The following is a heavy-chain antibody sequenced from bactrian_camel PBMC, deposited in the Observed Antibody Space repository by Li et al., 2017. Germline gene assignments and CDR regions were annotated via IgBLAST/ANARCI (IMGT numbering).Heavy chain of an antibody. Sequence: HVQLVESGGGGVQAGGSLRLSCRVSGATSRSNCMGWFRLGLGNEREGVAVIFTGDGTSYYADSVKGRFTISLDSAKNSVILQMNRLKPEDTAMYYCVADANPIEPQCRFTWPLSMMTGARGPRSPSP. CDR3: VADANPIEPQCRFTWPLSMMT. CDR1: GATSRSNC. CDR2: IFTGDGTS. V-gene: IGHV3S54*01. D-gene: IGHD1*01. J-gene: IGHJ4*01.